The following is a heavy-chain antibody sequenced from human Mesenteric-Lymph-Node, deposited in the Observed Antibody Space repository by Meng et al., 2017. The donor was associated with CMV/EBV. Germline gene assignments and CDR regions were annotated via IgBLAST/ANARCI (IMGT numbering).Heavy chain of an antibody. Sequence: GGSLRLSCTASGFIFSNYNMDWVRQAPGKGLEWVSVIYSGENTYYADSVKGRFTISRDNSKNTLYLQMNSLRAEDTAVYYCTRERPFWSGYYDYWGQGTLVTVSS. V-gene: IGHV3-53*01. D-gene: IGHD3-3*01. CDR2: IYSGENT. J-gene: IGHJ4*02. CDR1: GFIFSNYN. CDR3: TRERPFWSGYYDY.